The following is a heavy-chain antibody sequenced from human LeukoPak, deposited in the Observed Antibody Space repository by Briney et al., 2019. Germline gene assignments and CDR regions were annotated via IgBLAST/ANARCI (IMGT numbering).Heavy chain of an antibody. CDR2: IIPIFGTA. D-gene: IGHD3-10*01. CDR1: GGTFSSYA. Sequence: SVKVSCKASGGTFSSYAISWVRQAPGQGLEWMGGIIPIFGTANYAQEFQGRVTITTDESTSTAYMELSSLRSEDTAVYYCARGGSGSSWTLNYWGQGTLVTVSS. CDR3: ARGGSGSSWTLNY. V-gene: IGHV1-69*05. J-gene: IGHJ4*02.